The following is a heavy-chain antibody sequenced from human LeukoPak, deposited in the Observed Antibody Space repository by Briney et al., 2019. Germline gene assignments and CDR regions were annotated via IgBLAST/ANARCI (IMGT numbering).Heavy chain of an antibody. CDR1: GGTLSSYA. V-gene: IGHV1-69*13. Sequence: RASVKVSCKASGGTLSSYAISWVRQAPGQGLEWMGGIIPIFGTANYAQKFQGRVTITADESTSTAYMELSSLRSEDTAVYYCARDRAVVPAAGFFDYWGQGTLVTVSS. D-gene: IGHD2-2*01. J-gene: IGHJ4*02. CDR2: IIPIFGTA. CDR3: ARDRAVVPAAGFFDY.